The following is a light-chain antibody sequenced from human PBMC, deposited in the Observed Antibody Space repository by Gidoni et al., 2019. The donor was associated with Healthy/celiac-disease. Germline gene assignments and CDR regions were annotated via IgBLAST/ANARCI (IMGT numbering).Light chain of an antibody. J-gene: IGLJ2*01. CDR1: ALPKQY. V-gene: IGLV3-25*03. CDR3: QSADSSDVV. Sequence: SYELTQPPSVSVSPGQTVRITCSGDALPKQYAYWYQQKPGQAPVLVIYKDSERPSGIPERFSGSSSGTTVTLTISGVQAEDEADYYCQSADSSDVVFGGGTKLTVL. CDR2: KDS.